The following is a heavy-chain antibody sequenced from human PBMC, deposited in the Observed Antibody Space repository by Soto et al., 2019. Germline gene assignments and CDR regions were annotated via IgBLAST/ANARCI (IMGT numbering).Heavy chain of an antibody. CDR2: IINTGSTI. J-gene: IGHJ5*02. V-gene: IGHV3-48*01. Sequence: EVQLVESGGGLVQPGGSLRLSCAASGFTFTTYSMNWVSLAPGKGLEWLSYIINTGSTIYYADSVKGRFTFSRDNAKHSLYLQMSGLRVEDTAVYYCARWTMTAVSTTDAWGQGALVTVSS. CDR3: ARWTMTAVSTTDA. D-gene: IGHD4-17*01. CDR1: GFTFTTYS.